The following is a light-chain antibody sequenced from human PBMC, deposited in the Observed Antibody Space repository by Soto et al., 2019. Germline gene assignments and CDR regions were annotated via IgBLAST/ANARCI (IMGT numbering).Light chain of an antibody. Sequence: QSALTQPASVSGSPGQSITISCTGTSSDVGTYNLVSWYQQHPGKAPKLMIYVGSKRPSGDSNRFSGSKSGNTASLTISGLQAEDEADYYCCSYAGSSTFVLFGGGTKLTVL. CDR1: SSDVGTYNL. CDR2: VGS. V-gene: IGLV2-23*01. CDR3: CSYAGSSTFVL. J-gene: IGLJ3*02.